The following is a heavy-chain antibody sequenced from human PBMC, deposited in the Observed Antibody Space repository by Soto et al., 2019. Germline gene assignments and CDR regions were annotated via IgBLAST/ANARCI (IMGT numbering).Heavy chain of an antibody. V-gene: IGHV4-31*03. CDR3: ARSIDP. Sequence: QVQLQESGPGLVKPSQTLSLTCTVSGGSISSGGYYWSWIRQHPGKGLEWIGYIYYNGSTYHNPSLKRRVTLPIHTSKNQFSLKLSSVTAADTAVYYCARSIDPWGQGTLVTVSS. J-gene: IGHJ5*02. CDR1: GGSISSGGYY. CDR2: IYYNGST.